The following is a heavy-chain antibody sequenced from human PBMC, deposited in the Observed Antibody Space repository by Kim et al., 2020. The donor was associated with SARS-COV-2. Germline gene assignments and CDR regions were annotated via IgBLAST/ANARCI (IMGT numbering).Heavy chain of an antibody. D-gene: IGHD5-12*01. V-gene: IGHV4-31*03. CDR1: GGSISSGGYY. J-gene: IGHJ4*02. Sequence: SETLSLTCTVSGGSISSGGYYWSWIRQHPGKGLEWIGYIYYSGSTYYNPSLKSRVTISVDTSKNQFSLKLSSVTAADTAVYYCARGGGYEPALLDYWGQGTLVTVSS. CDR2: IYYSGST. CDR3: ARGGGYEPALLDY.